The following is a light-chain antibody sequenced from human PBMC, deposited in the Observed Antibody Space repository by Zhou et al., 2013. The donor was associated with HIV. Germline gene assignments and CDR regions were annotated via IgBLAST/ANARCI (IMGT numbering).Light chain of an antibody. Sequence: DIQLTQSPSSLSASVGDRVTITCRASQGINNYLAWYQQKSGKAPKVLIFPTSTLQSGVPSRFSGSGSGTDFTLTISSLQPEDSATYYCQQLNSYPHTFGQGTKLEIK. CDR1: QGINNY. CDR3: QQLNSYPHT. J-gene: IGKJ2*01. V-gene: IGKV1-9*01. CDR2: PTS.